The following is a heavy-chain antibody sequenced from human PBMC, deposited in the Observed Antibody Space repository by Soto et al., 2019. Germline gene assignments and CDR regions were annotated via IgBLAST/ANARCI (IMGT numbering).Heavy chain of an antibody. D-gene: IGHD3-22*01. V-gene: IGHV3-74*01. CDR1: GFTFSSYW. CDR2: IKSDGSGT. CDR3: ARGDGDYYDGNGYLGRH. Sequence: EVQLVESGGGLVQPGGSLRLSCAASGFTFSSYWIHWVRQAPGKGLVWVSRIKSDGSGTYYADSVKGRLTISRDNAKNKLYLQMTRLRAEDTAVYYCARGDGDYYDGNGYLGRHWGQGTLVTVSS. J-gene: IGHJ4*02.